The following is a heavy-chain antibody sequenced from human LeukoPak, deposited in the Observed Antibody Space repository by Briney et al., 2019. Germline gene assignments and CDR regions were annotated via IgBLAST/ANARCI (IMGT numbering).Heavy chain of an antibody. D-gene: IGHD3-22*01. J-gene: IGHJ4*02. CDR3: ARHGAPYDSSGYYIYY. CDR2: IYYSGST. Sequence: SETLSLTCTVSGGSISSSSYYWGWIRQPPGKGLEWIGSIYYSGSTYYNPSLKSRVTISVDTSKNQFSLKLSSVTAADTAVYYCARHGAPYDSSGYYIYYWGQGTLVTVSS. CDR1: GGSISSSSYY. V-gene: IGHV4-39*01.